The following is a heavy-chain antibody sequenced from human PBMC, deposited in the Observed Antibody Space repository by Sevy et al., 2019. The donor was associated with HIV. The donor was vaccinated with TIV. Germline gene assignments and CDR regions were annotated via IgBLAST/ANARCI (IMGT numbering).Heavy chain of an antibody. CDR2: IYYDESSQ. CDR3: VRGRDYGNFDY. CDR1: GFNFSIYG. Sequence: GESLRLSCAASGFNFSIYGMHWVRQAPGKGLEWVALIYYDESSQYYADSVKGRFTISRDNSKNTLYLQMNSLRVEDTALYYCVRGRDYGNFDYWGQGTLVTVSS. D-gene: IGHD4-17*01. J-gene: IGHJ4*02. V-gene: IGHV3-33*01.